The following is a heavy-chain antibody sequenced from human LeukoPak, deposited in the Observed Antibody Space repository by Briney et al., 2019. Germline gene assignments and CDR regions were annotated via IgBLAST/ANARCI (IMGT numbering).Heavy chain of an antibody. J-gene: IGHJ4*02. V-gene: IGHV3-30*15. CDR3: VRQDQGLDY. CDR1: GFTFRNYI. Sequence: GRSLRLSCAASGFTFRNYIMHWVRQAPGKGLEWVAVVGAAGNNDFYADSVKGRFTISRDNSYNTLYLQMSSLTTEDTAVYFCVRQDQGLDYWGQGTLVTVSS. CDR2: VGAAGNND.